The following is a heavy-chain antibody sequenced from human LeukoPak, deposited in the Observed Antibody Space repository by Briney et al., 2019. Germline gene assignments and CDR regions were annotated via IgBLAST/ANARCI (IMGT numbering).Heavy chain of an antibody. D-gene: IGHD3-22*01. CDR3: ARDAYYYDSSGYYCLDY. J-gene: IGHJ4*02. V-gene: IGHV4-4*07. CDR1: GGSISSYH. CDR2: IYTSGST. Sequence: PSETLSLTCTVSGGSISSYHWSWIRQPAGKGLEWIGRIYTSGSTYYNPSLTSRVTMSVDTSKNQFSLKLNSVTAADTAVYYCARDAYYYDSSGYYCLDYWGQGTLVTISS.